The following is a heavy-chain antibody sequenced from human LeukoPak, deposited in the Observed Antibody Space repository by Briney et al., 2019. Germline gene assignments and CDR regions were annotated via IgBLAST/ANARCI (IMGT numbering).Heavy chain of an antibody. CDR1: GFTFSSHA. J-gene: IGHJ3*02. CDR2: ISGSGSTT. V-gene: IGHV3-23*01. D-gene: IGHD6-13*01. CDR3: AKGSSSYYFAFDI. Sequence: GGSLRLSCAASGFTFSSHAMSWVRQAPGKGLEWISTISGSGSTTYYGDSVKGRFTISRDNPKNTLYLQMNSLRAEDTAVYYCAKGSSSYYFAFDIWGQGTMVTVSS.